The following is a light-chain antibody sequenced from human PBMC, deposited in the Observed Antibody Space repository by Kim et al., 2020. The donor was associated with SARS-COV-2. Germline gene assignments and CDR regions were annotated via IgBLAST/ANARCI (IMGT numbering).Light chain of an antibody. CDR3: QAWDSSVVV. CDR2: QDD. V-gene: IGLV3-1*01. Sequence: SYELTQPPSVSVSPGQTASITCSGDKLGDKYACWYQQKPGQSPVVVIYQDDKRPSGIPERFSGSNSGSTATLTISGTQAMDEADYYCQAWDSSVVVFGGGTQLTVL. J-gene: IGLJ2*01. CDR1: KLGDKY.